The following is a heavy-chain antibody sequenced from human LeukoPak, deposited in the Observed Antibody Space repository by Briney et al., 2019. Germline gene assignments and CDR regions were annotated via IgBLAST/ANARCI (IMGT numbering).Heavy chain of an antibody. Sequence: SETLSLTCTVSGDTISTSFYYWDWIRQPPGKGLEWIGGIFHSGTTYYNPSLKSRVTMSVDTSKNQFSLKLSSVTAADTAVYFCARDFLQGVRGNTGGSFDYWGQGTLVTVSS. J-gene: IGHJ4*02. D-gene: IGHD3-10*01. CDR1: GDTISTSFYY. CDR2: IFHSGTT. V-gene: IGHV4-39*07. CDR3: ARDFLQGVRGNTGGSFDY.